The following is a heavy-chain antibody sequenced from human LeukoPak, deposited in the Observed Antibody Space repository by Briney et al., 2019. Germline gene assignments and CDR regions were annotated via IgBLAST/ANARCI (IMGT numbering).Heavy chain of an antibody. J-gene: IGHJ6*03. CDR2: IYYSGST. CDR1: GGSISSYY. Sequence: SETLSLTCTVSGGSISSYYWSWIRQPPGKGLEWIGYIYYSGSTNYNPSLKSRVTISVDTSKNQFSLKLSSVTAADTAVYYCARRFGYYYMDVWGKGTTVTVSS. CDR3: ARRFGYYYMDV. D-gene: IGHD3-10*01. V-gene: IGHV4-59*08.